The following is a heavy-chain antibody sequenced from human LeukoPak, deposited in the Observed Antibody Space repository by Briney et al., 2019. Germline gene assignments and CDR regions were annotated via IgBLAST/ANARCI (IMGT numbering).Heavy chain of an antibody. CDR2: INAGNGNT. D-gene: IGHD6-6*01. V-gene: IGHV1-3*01. J-gene: IGHJ6*02. Sequence: ASVKVSCKASGGTFSSYAMHWVRQAPGQRLEWMGWINAGNGNTKYSQKFQGRVTITRDTSASTAYMELSSLRSEDTAVYYCAINPSSSEYYYYYGMDVWGQGTTVTVSS. CDR1: GGTFSSYA. CDR3: AINPSSSEYYYYYGMDV.